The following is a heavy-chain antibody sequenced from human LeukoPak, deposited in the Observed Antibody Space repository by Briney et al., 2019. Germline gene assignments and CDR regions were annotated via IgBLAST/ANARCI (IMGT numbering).Heavy chain of an antibody. CDR3: ARRGSSGRDY. J-gene: IGHJ4*02. CDR2: INHSGST. Sequence: KTSETLSLTCAVYGGSFSGYYWSWIRQPPGKGLEWIGEINHSGSTNYNPSLKSRVTISVDTSKNQFSLKLSSVTAADTAVYYCARRGSSGRDYWGQGTLVTVSS. D-gene: IGHD6-19*01. CDR1: GGSFSGYY. V-gene: IGHV4-34*01.